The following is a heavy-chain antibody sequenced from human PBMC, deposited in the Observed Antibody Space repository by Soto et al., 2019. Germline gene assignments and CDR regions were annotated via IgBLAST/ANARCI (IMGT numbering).Heavy chain of an antibody. CDR3: ASSYGDYVSY. CDR2: IYYSGST. D-gene: IGHD4-17*01. J-gene: IGHJ4*02. V-gene: IGHV4-39*01. CDR1: GGSISSSGYY. Sequence: SETLSLTCTVSGGSISSSGYYWGWIRQPPGTGLEWIGSIYYSGSTYYNPSLKSRVTISIDTSKNQFSLNLSSVTAADTAVYYCASSYGDYVSYWGQGTLVT.